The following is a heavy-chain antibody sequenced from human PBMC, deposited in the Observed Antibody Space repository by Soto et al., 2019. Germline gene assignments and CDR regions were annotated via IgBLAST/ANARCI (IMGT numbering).Heavy chain of an antibody. CDR2: ISSSSSYI. V-gene: IGHV3-21*01. J-gene: IGHJ6*02. CDR1: GFTFSSYS. D-gene: IGHD3-3*01. Sequence: GGSLRRSFAASGFTFSSYSMNWVRQAPGKVLELVSSISSSSSYIYYADSVKGRFTISRENENNSLYMQMNSLRAEDTAVYYCARYGGPIFGVFIAYRMEVWGQGTTVNVS. CDR3: ARYGGPIFGVFIAYRMEV.